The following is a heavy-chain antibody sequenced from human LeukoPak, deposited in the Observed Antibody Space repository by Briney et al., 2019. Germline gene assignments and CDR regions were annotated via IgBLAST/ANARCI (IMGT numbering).Heavy chain of an antibody. D-gene: IGHD6-19*01. Sequence: PGGSLRLSCAASGFTFSSYGMHWVRQAPGKGLEWVAVISYDGSNKYYADSVKGRFTISRDNSKNTLYLQMNSLRAEDTAVYYCAKDEQWQYISNYFDYWGQGTLVTVSS. J-gene: IGHJ4*02. CDR3: AKDEQWQYISNYFDY. CDR2: ISYDGSNK. V-gene: IGHV3-30*18. CDR1: GFTFSSYG.